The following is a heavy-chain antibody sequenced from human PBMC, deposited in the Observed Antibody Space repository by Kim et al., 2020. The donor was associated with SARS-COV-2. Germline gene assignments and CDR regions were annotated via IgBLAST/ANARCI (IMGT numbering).Heavy chain of an antibody. D-gene: IGHD6-6*01. CDR1: GFTFSRYG. V-gene: IGHV3-30*03. J-gene: IGHJ4*01. Sequence: GGSLRLSCAASGFTFSRYGMHWVRQAPGKGLEWVAVISSDGSNKYYADSVKGRFTISRDNSKNTLYLQMNSLRAEDTAVYDCASIDYSSSSGGGDFDYW. CDR2: ISSDGSNK. CDR3: ASIDYSSSSGGGDFDY.